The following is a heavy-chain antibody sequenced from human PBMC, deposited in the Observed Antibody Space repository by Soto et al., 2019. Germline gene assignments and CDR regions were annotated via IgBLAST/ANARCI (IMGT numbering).Heavy chain of an antibody. J-gene: IGHJ4*02. V-gene: IGHV1-24*01. Sequence: GASVKVSCKVFGYTLTEVSMRWVRQAPGKGLEWVGGFDPEDGETIYAQKFQGRVTMTEDTSTDTAYMELSSLRSEDSAVYYCATGRRLEWLLPFDYWGQGTLVTVSS. D-gene: IGHD3-3*01. CDR3: ATGRRLEWLLPFDY. CDR1: GYTLTEVS. CDR2: FDPEDGET.